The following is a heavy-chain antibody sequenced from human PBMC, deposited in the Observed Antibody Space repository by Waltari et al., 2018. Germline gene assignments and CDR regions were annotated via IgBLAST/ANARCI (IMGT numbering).Heavy chain of an antibody. CDR1: GDSMRSSDW. CDR3: ARDRGRGIYLDA. V-gene: IGHV4-4*02. Sequence: QLQMHVPGPGLVKPSGTRPTPCAVCGDSMRSSDWWSWVRHAPGKGLEWIGQVHQSGRTNSNPPFASRVTISIDTSINQFSLRVTSATAADTAVYYCARDRGRGIYLDAWGPGTLVTVSP. CDR2: VHQSGRT. D-gene: IGHD2-15*01. J-gene: IGHJ4*02.